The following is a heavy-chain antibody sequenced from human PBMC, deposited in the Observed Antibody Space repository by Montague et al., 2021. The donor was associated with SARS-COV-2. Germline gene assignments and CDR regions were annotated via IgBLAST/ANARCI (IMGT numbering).Heavy chain of an antibody. CDR2: IFGSGSST. V-gene: IGHV3-23*03. D-gene: IGHD3-10*01. CDR3: AKDGATVRGLINWYFDL. CDR1: GFTFSNYA. Sequence: SPRLSCAASGFTFSNYAMNWVRQAPGKGLEWVSVIFGSGSSTYYSGSVRGRFTVSRDNSKNTLYLQMNNLRAEDTAVYYCAKDGATVRGLINWYFDLWGRGTLVTVSS. J-gene: IGHJ2*01.